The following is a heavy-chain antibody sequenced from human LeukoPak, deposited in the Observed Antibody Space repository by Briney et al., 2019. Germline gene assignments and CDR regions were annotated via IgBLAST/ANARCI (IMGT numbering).Heavy chain of an antibody. V-gene: IGHV1-69*04. CDR3: ARAAAAGIFSGDF. Sequence: SVKVSCKASGGTFSSYAISWVRQAPGQGLEWMGRIIPILGVADYAQKFQGRVTITADKSTSTAYVELSSLRSEDTAVYYCARAAAAGIFSGDFWGQGTLVTVSS. J-gene: IGHJ4*02. CDR1: GGTFSSYA. D-gene: IGHD6-13*01. CDR2: IIPILGVA.